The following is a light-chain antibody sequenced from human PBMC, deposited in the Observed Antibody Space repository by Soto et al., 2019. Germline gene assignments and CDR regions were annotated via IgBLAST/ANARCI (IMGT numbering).Light chain of an antibody. V-gene: IGKV3-20*01. CDR3: QQYGDSPGT. CDR2: GTS. CDR1: QSVRSNY. Sequence: EIVLTQSPGTLSLSPGERATLSCRASQSVRSNYLACYQQKPGQAPSLLIYGTSGRTGGTPDRFTGSGSGTDFTLTISRLEPEDFAVYFCQQYGDSPGTFGQGTKLEIK. J-gene: IGKJ2*01.